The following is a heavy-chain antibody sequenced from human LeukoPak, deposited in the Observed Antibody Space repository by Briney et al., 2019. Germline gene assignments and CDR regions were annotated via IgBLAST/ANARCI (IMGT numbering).Heavy chain of an antibody. CDR2: ISYDGSNK. V-gene: IGHV3-30-3*01. Sequence: GGSLRLSCAASGFTFSSYAMHWVRQAPGKGLEWVAVISYDGSNKYYADSVKGRFTISRDNSKNTLYLQMNSLRAEDTAVYYCARDHRMATGWFDPWGQGTLVTVSS. J-gene: IGHJ5*02. D-gene: IGHD5-24*01. CDR3: ARDHRMATGWFDP. CDR1: GFTFSSYA.